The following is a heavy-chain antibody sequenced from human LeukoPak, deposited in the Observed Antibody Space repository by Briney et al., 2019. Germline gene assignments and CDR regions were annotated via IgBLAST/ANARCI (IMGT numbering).Heavy chain of an antibody. CDR1: GFTFSSYA. CDR2: VTRSGGST. Sequence: GGSLRLSCAASGFTFSSYAMSWVRQAPGKGLQWVSTVTRSGGSTYHADSVKGRFTISRDNSKNTLYLQMNSLRAEDTAVYYCARPSGSYSLKYYYYGMDVWGQGTTVTVSS. J-gene: IGHJ6*02. D-gene: IGHD1-26*01. V-gene: IGHV3-23*01. CDR3: ARPSGSYSLKYYYYGMDV.